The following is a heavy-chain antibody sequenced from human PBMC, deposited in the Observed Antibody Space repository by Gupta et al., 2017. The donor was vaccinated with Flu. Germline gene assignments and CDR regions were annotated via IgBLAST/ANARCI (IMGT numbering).Heavy chain of an antibody. D-gene: IGHD4-17*01. J-gene: IGHJ6*02. Sequence: QVQLQESGPGLVKPSETLSLTCTVSGGSISSYYWSWIRQPPGKGLEWIGYIYYSGSTNYNPSLKSRVTISVDTSKNQFSLKLSSVTAADTAVYYCARLAHYGDYYYYGMDVWGQGTTVTVSS. CDR3: ARLAHYGDYYYYGMDV. CDR2: IYYSGST. V-gene: IGHV4-59*08. CDR1: GGSISSYY.